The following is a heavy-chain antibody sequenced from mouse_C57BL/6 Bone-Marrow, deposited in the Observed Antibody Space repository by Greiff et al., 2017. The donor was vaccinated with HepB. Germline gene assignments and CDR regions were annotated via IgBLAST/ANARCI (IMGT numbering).Heavy chain of an antibody. CDR1: GYTFTRYW. V-gene: IGHV1-50*01. D-gene: IGHD1-1*01. CDR3: ARDGSSRGVDY. CDR2: IDPSDSYT. Sequence: QVQLQQSGAELVKPGASVKLSCKASGYTFTRYWMQWVKQRPGQGLEWIGEIDPSDSYTNYNQKFKGKATLTVDTSSSTAYMQLSSLTSEDSAVYYCARDGSSRGVDYWGQGTTLTVSS. J-gene: IGHJ2*01.